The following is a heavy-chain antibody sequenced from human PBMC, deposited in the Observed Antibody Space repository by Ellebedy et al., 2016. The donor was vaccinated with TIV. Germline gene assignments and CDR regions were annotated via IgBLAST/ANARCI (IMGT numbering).Heavy chain of an antibody. V-gene: IGHV3-73*01. D-gene: IGHD1-14*01. CDR2: IRSEAYNYAT. J-gene: IGHJ4*02. CDR3: ARQTDSLHDY. CDR1: GFTFSGSH. Sequence: GGSLRLSXAASGFTFSGSHMHWVRQAPGKGPDLVGHIRSEAYNYATAYAASVNGRVTISRDDSKNTVYLQMNSLKTEDPAVYYCARQTDSLHDYWGQGTLVTVSS.